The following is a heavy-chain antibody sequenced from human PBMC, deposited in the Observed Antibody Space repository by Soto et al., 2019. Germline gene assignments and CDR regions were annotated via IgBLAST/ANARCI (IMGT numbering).Heavy chain of an antibody. Sequence: GASVKVSCKASGGTFSSYAISWVRQAPGQGLEWMGGIIPIFGTANYAQRFQGRVTITADKSTSTAYMELSSLRSEDTAVYYCASDSWQLPPLYYYYGMDVWGQGTTVTVSS. CDR2: IIPIFGTA. CDR1: GGTFSSYA. CDR3: ASDSWQLPPLYYYYGMDV. V-gene: IGHV1-69*06. J-gene: IGHJ6*02. D-gene: IGHD6-6*01.